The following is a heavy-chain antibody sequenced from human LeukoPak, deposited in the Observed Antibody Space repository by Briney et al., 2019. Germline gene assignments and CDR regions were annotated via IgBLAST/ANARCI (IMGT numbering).Heavy chain of an antibody. Sequence: SSETLSLTCTVSGGSISSSSYYWGWIRQPPGKGLEWIGSIYYSGSTYYNPSLKSRVTISVDTSKNQFSLKLSSVTAADTAVYYCARISSGYWGWFDPWGQGTLVTVSS. CDR3: ARISSGYWGWFDP. D-gene: IGHD3-22*01. V-gene: IGHV4-39*07. CDR2: IYYSGST. J-gene: IGHJ5*02. CDR1: GGSISSSSYY.